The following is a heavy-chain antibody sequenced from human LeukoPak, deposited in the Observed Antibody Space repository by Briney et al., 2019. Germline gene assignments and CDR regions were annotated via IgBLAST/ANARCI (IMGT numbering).Heavy chain of an antibody. V-gene: IGHV4-34*01. Sequence: PSETLSLTCAVYGGSFSGYYWSWIREPPGKGLEWIGEINHSGSTNYNPSLKSRVTISVDTSKNQFSLRLSSVTAADTAVYYCARGQGELLAFVWGKGTTVTVSS. CDR2: INHSGST. D-gene: IGHD3-10*01. CDR3: ARGQGELLAFV. J-gene: IGHJ6*04. CDR1: GGSFSGYY.